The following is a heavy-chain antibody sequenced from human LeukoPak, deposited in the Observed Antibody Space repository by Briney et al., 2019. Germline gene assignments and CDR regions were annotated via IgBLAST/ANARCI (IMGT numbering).Heavy chain of an antibody. V-gene: IGHV3-23*01. J-gene: IGHJ5*02. CDR2: ISGSGGST. CDR1: GFTFSNYW. Sequence: PGGSLRLSCAASGFTFSNYWMTWVRQAPGKGLEWVSVISGSGGSTYYANSVKGRFTISRDNSKNTLYLQMNTLRAEDTALYYCAKAYSSDWYSWFDPWGQGALVTVSS. D-gene: IGHD6-19*01. CDR3: AKAYSSDWYSWFDP.